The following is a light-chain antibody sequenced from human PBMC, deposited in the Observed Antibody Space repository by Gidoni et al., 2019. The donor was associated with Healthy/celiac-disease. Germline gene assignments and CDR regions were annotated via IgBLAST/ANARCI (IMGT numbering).Light chain of an antibody. J-gene: IGKJ4*01. CDR3: QQRRT. CDR2: DAS. V-gene: IGKV3-11*01. CDR1: QSVSSY. Sequence: EIVLTQSPATLSLSPGERATLSCRASQSVSSYLAWYQQKPGQAPRLLIYDASNRATGIPARFSGSGSGTDFTLTISSLEPKDFAVYYCQQRRTFGGXTKVEIK.